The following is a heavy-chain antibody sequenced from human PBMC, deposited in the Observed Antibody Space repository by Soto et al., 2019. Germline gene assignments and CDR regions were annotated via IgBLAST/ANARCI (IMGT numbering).Heavy chain of an antibody. CDR2: INHNGST. CDR3: ARRIVVVTAHDY. J-gene: IGHJ4*02. Sequence: QVQLQQWGAGLLKPSETLSLTCAVYGGSFSGYYWNWIHQSPGKGLEWIGEINHNGSTKYNLSLKSRATISVDTSKNQFSLKVSSVTAADTAVYYCARRIVVVTAHDYWGQGTLVTVSS. CDR1: GGSFSGYY. V-gene: IGHV4-34*01. D-gene: IGHD2-21*02.